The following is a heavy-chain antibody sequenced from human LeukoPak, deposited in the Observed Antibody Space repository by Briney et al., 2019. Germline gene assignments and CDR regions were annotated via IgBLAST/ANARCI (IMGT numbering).Heavy chain of an antibody. Sequence: GGSLRLPCAASGFTFSSYWMGWVRQAPGKGLEWVANIKQDGSEKYYVDSVKGRFTISKDNAKNSLYLQMNSLRAEDTAVYYCATIHSGSYYMGFDYWGQGTLVTVSS. CDR3: ATIHSGSYYMGFDY. V-gene: IGHV3-7*01. D-gene: IGHD1-26*01. CDR1: GFTFSSYW. J-gene: IGHJ4*02. CDR2: IKQDGSEK.